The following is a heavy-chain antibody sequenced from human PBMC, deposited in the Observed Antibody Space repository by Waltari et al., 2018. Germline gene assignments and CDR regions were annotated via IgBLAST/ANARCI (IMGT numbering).Heavy chain of an antibody. D-gene: IGHD1-26*01. CDR1: GFTFSSAT. CDR2: IGISVASR. V-gene: IGHV3-48*02. J-gene: IGHJ4*02. Sequence: EVHLVESGGGLVQPGGSLRLSRAASGFTFSSATMNWVRQAPGKCLDWVSYIGISVASRYYADSVKCLYTIARDKASNSLYLQMNSLRDEDTALYYWAGRGAGGTYGGGYWGQGVLFTVSS. CDR3: AGRGAGGTYGGGY.